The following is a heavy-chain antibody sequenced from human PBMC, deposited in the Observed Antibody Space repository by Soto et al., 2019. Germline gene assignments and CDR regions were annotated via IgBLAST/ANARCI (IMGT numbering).Heavy chain of an antibody. D-gene: IGHD3-16*01. V-gene: IGHV2-5*02. CDR2: IYWDDAK. Sequence: SGPTLVNPTHTLTLTCTFSGFSLSASGVGVGWIRQPPGKALEWLAIIYWDDAKHYSPSLKSSLTITKYTSKNQVVLTMTNMDPVDTSTYYCAHKGGGDRILDYWGQGTLVTV. CDR3: AHKGGGDRILDY. CDR1: GFSLSASGVG. J-gene: IGHJ4*02.